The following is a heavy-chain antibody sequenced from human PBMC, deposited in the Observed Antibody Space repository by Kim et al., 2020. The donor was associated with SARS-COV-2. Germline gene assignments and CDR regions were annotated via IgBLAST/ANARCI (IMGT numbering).Heavy chain of an antibody. V-gene: IGHV6-1*01. Sequence: SQTLSLTCAISGDSVSSNSAAWNWIRQSPSRGLEWLGRTYYRSKWYNDYAVSVKSRITINPDTSKNQFSLQLNSVTPEDTAVYYCARDQGKYSYGRYYYYYGMDVWGQGTTVTVSS. CDR1: GDSVSSNSAA. CDR3: ARDQGKYSYGRYYYYYGMDV. D-gene: IGHD5-18*01. J-gene: IGHJ6*02. CDR2: TYYRSKWYN.